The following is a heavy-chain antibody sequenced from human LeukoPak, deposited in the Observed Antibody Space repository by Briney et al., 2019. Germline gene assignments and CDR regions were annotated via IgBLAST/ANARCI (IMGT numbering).Heavy chain of an antibody. CDR2: INPSTDST. V-gene: IGHV1-46*01. D-gene: IGHD1-26*01. Sequence: ASVKVSCKASGYTFTSYYIHWVRQAPGQGLEWMGIINPSTDSTNYAQKFQGRVTMTRDTFTSTVFMELSSVRSEDTAVYYCARDLTAVGPHFDYWGQGTLVTVSS. J-gene: IGHJ4*02. CDR1: GYTFTSYY. CDR3: ARDLTAVGPHFDY.